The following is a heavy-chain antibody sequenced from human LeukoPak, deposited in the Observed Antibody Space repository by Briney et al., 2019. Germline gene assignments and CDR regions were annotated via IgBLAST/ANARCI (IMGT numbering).Heavy chain of an antibody. CDR1: GYSFTSYW. CDR3: ARQRGIAAAGTCFDY. CDR2: IYPGDSDT. Sequence: GESLKISCKGSGYSFTSYWIGWVRQMPGKGLEWMGIIYPGDSDTRYSPSFQGQVTISADKSISTAYLQWSSLKASDTAMYYYARQRGIAAAGTCFDYWGQGTLVTVSS. V-gene: IGHV5-51*01. J-gene: IGHJ4*02. D-gene: IGHD6-13*01.